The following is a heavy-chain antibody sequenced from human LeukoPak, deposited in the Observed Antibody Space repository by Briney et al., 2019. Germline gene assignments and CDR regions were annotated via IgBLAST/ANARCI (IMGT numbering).Heavy chain of an antibody. J-gene: IGHJ3*02. V-gene: IGHV4-30-4*08. CDR3: ARLGGCSSTSCSWAFDI. Sequence: SQTLSLTCTVSGGSFSSGGYYWSRIRQHPGKGLEWFGYIFYTATTYYHPSLKSRVIISVDTSKNQFSLKLSSVTAADTAVYYCARLGGCSSTSCSWAFDIWGQGTMVTVSS. CDR2: IFYTATT. D-gene: IGHD2-2*01. CDR1: GGSFSSGGYY.